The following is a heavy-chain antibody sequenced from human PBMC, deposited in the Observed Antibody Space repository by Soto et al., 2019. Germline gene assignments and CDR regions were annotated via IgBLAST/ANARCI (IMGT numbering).Heavy chain of an antibody. D-gene: IGHD3-10*01. V-gene: IGHV1-69*02. CDR1: GDTFNFYS. CDR3: ARSYGSGYRAFDY. J-gene: IGHJ4*02. Sequence: QVQLVQSGAEVKRPGSSVKVSCKASGDTFNFYSINWVRQAPGLGLEWMGRVNPIVSMSNYAQKFQGRVTMTADKSTSTAYIELSSLRSEDTAIYYGARSYGSGYRAFDYWGQGALVTVSS. CDR2: VNPIVSMS.